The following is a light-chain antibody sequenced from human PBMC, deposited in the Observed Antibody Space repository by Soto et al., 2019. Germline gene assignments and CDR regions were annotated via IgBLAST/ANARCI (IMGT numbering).Light chain of an antibody. Sequence: EIVLTQSPATLSLSPGERATLSCRASQSVSSYLAWYQQKPGQAPRLLIYDASNRATGIPARFSGSGSGTDFTLTISSLEPKDFAVYYCQQRSNWPSAFGQGTNVEIK. CDR2: DAS. J-gene: IGKJ1*01. CDR3: QQRSNWPSA. V-gene: IGKV3-11*01. CDR1: QSVSSY.